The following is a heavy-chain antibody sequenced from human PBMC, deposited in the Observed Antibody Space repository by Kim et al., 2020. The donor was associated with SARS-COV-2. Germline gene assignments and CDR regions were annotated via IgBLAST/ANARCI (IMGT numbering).Heavy chain of an antibody. CDR2: VNRNGGSI. CDR3: AADRDYDFYGFNG. V-gene: IGHV3-20*04. D-gene: IGHD3-3*01. Sequence: GGSLRLSCAASGFIFSSYYMCWVRQTPGKGLEWVAGVNRNGGSIGDADSVKRRITISENNKKRSVYLQINMIGPETAAYYYAADRDYDFYGFNGWCQG. CDR1: GFIFSSYY. J-gene: IGHJ6*02.